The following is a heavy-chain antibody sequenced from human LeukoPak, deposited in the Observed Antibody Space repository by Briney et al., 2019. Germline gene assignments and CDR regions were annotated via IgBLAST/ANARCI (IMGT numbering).Heavy chain of an antibody. CDR2: IYYSGST. D-gene: IGHD2-15*01. V-gene: IGHV4-59*01. Sequence: SETLSLTCTVSGGSISSYYWSWIRQPPGKGLEWIGYIYYSGSTNYNPSLKSRVTISVGTSKNQFSLKLSSVTAADTAVYYCAIIYCSGGSCYFAYWGQGTLVTVSS. CDR1: GGSISSYY. CDR3: AIIYCSGGSCYFAY. J-gene: IGHJ4*02.